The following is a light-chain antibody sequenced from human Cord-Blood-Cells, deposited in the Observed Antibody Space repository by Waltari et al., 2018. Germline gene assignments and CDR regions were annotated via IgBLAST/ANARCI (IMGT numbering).Light chain of an antibody. CDR1: QSISSY. CDR3: QQSYSTPCS. J-gene: IGKJ2*04. Sequence: DIQMTQSPSLLSASVADRVNITCRASQSISSYLNWYQQQPGKAPKLLIYAASSLQSGVPSRFSGSGSWTDFTLTISSLQPEEFATYYCQQSYSTPCSFGQGTKLEIK. V-gene: IGKV1-39*01. CDR2: AAS.